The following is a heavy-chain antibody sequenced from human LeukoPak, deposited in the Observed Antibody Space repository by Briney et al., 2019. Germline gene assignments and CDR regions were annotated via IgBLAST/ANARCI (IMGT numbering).Heavy chain of an antibody. Sequence: PSETLSLTCTVSGGSISSYYWSWIRQPPWKGLEWIGYIYYSGSTNYNPSLKSRVTISVDTSKNQFSLKLSSVTAADTAVYYCARTFDSVYFDYWGQGTLVTVSS. CDR2: IYYSGST. D-gene: IGHD3-16*01. CDR1: GGSISSYY. J-gene: IGHJ4*02. V-gene: IGHV4-59*01. CDR3: ARTFDSVYFDY.